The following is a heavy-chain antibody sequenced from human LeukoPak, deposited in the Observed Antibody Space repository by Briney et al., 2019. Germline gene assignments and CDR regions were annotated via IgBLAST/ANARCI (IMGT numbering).Heavy chain of an antibody. J-gene: IGHJ5*02. V-gene: IGHV4-61*05. CDR1: GGSISSSSYY. CDR3: ARWVLYGSGLNWFDP. Sequence: KPSETLSLTCTVSGGSISSSSYYWGWIRQPPGKGLEWIGRIYTSGSTNYNPSLKSRVTMSVDTSKNQFSLKLSSVTAADTAVYYCARWVLYGSGLNWFDPWGQGTMVTVSS. D-gene: IGHD3-10*01. CDR2: IYTSGST.